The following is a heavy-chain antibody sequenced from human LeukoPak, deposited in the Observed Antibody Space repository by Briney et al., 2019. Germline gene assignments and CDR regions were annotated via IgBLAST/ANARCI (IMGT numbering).Heavy chain of an antibody. CDR3: ATSKYSGSY. CDR2: ISGSGGRI. J-gene: IGHJ4*02. CDR1: GFTVSNNY. V-gene: IGHV3-23*01. D-gene: IGHD1-26*01. Sequence: GGSLRLSCAASGFTVSNNYMSWVRRAPGKGLEWVSAISGSGGRIYYGASVKGRFTISRDNSKNTLNLQMNSLRAEDTAVYYCATSKYSGSYWGQGTLVTVSS.